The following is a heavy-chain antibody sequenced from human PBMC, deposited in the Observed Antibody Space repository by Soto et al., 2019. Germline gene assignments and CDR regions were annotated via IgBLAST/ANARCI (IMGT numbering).Heavy chain of an antibody. J-gene: IGHJ4*02. V-gene: IGHV4-31*11. Sequence: PSETLSLTCAVSGGSISSGGYYWSWIRQHPGKGLEWIGYIYYSGSTYYNPSLKSRVTISVDTSKNQFSLKLTSVTAADTAVYHCAKARHSTSWYGVEADFWGQGTLVTVSS. D-gene: IGHD6-13*01. CDR2: IYYSGST. CDR3: AKARHSTSWYGVEADF. CDR1: GGSISSGGYY.